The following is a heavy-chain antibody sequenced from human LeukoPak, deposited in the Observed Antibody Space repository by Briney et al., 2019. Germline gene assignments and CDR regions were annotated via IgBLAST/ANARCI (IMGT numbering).Heavy chain of an antibody. J-gene: IGHJ6*02. Sequence: GGSLRLSCAASGFTFSSYSMTWVRQAPGKGLEWVSYISSSSSTIYYADSVKGRFTISRDNAKNSLYLQMNSLRDEDTAVYYCASRGAVAGTWDYYYGMDVWGQGTTVTVSS. CDR1: GFTFSSYS. V-gene: IGHV3-48*02. CDR2: ISSSSSTI. CDR3: ASRGAVAGTWDYYYGMDV. D-gene: IGHD6-19*01.